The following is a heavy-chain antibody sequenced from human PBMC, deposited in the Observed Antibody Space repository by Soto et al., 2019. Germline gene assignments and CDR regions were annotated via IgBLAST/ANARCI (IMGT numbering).Heavy chain of an antibody. V-gene: IGHV3-23*01. CDR2: ISGSGGST. Sequence: EVQLLESGGGLVPPGGSLRLSCAASALTLSRYAMSWVRQAPGKGLEWVSGISGSGGSTYYADSVKDRFTISRDNSKNTLYLQMSSVRAEDTAVYYCANQPYSSGLDAFDIWGQGTMVTVSS. J-gene: IGHJ3*02. D-gene: IGHD6-19*01. CDR1: ALTLSRYA. CDR3: ANQPYSSGLDAFDI.